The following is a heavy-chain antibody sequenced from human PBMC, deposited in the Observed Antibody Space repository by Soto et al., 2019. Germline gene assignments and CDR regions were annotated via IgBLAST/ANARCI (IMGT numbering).Heavy chain of an antibody. CDR2: ISYSGNT. CDR1: GGSVNSGSYY. Sequence: QVQLQESGPGLVKPSETLSLTCTVSGGSVNSGSYYWSWIRQPPGKGLEWIGLISYSGNTNYNPALKSRVTISVDTSKNQFSLKLSSVTAADTAVYYCAREFAYWGQGILVTVSS. J-gene: IGHJ4*02. V-gene: IGHV4-61*01. CDR3: AREFAY.